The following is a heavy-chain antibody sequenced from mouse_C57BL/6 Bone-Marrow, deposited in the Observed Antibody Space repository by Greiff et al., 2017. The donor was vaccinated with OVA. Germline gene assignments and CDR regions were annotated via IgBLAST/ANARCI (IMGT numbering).Heavy chain of an antibody. CDR3: AKEGYYDPWFAY. D-gene: IGHD2-4*01. Sequence: VQLQQPGAELVRPGSSVKLSCKASGYTFTSYWMDWVKQRPGQGLEWIGTIYPSDSETHYNQKFKDKATLTVDKSSSTAYMQLSSLTSEDSAVYYCAKEGYYDPWFAYWGQGTLVTVSA. V-gene: IGHV1-61*01. CDR2: IYPSDSET. CDR1: GYTFTSYW. J-gene: IGHJ3*01.